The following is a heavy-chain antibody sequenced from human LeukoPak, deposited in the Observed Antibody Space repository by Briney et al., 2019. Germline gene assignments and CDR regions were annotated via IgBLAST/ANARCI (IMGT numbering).Heavy chain of an antibody. CDR2: IYYSGST. D-gene: IGHD6-13*01. CDR3: AREYSSSWYGNYFDY. J-gene: IGHJ4*02. CDR1: GGSISSYY. V-gene: IGHV4-59*12. Sequence: PSETLSLTCTVSGGSISSYYWSWIRQPPGKGLEWIGYIYYSGSTNYNPSLKSRVTMSVDTSKNQFSLKLSSVTAADTAVYYCAREYSSSWYGNYFDYWGQGTLVTVSS.